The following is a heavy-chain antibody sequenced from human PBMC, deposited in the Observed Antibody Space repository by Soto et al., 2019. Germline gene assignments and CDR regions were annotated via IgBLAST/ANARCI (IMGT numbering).Heavy chain of an antibody. V-gene: IGHV3-48*03. CDR1: GFTFSSYE. CDR2: ISSSGSTI. Sequence: QPGGSLRLSCAASGFTFSSYEMNWVRQAPGKGLEWVSYISSSGSTIYYAYSVKGRFTISRDNAKNSLYLQMNSLRAEYTAVYYWSKAGTIFGGVIIRGIDVWGQGTRVTVSS. J-gene: IGHJ6*02. CDR3: SKAGTIFGGVIIRGIDV. D-gene: IGHD3-3*01.